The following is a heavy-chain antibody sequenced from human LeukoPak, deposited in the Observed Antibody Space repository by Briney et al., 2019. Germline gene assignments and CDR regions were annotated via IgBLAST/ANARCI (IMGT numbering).Heavy chain of an antibody. Sequence: GESLKISCKGSGYRFTSYWIGWVRQMPGKGLEWMGIIYPGDSDTRYSPSLQGQVTISADKSISTAYLQWSSLKASDTAMYYCARRMVVPAADYWYFDLWGRGTLVTVSS. CDR3: ARRMVVPAADYWYFDL. V-gene: IGHV5-51*01. D-gene: IGHD2-2*01. CDR2: IYPGDSDT. J-gene: IGHJ2*01. CDR1: GYRFTSYW.